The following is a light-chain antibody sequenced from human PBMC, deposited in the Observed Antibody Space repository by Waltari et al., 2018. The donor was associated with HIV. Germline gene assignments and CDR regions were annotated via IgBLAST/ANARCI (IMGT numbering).Light chain of an antibody. Sequence: QSVLTQPPPASGPLGQGVTISCFVSSSNIGTNTVTWYQHLPGAAPKLIIFRNHQRPSGVPDRFSGSQSGTSAFLTITGLLPGDEATYYCAAWDASLHVVFGGGTQLTVL. CDR1: SSNIGTNT. J-gene: IGLJ2*01. CDR3: AAWDASLHVV. CDR2: RNH. V-gene: IGLV1-44*01.